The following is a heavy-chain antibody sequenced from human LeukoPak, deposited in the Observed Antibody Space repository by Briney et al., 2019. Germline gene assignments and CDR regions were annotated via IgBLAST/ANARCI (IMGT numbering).Heavy chain of an antibody. CDR1: GFSFSSYG. CDR3: ARILDSAWGELGY. J-gene: IGHJ4*02. Sequence: GGSLRLSCAGSGFSFSSYGIHWVRQAPGKGLEWMAFIRSDGSNKYYADSVKGRFTISRDNSKNTLYLQMNSLRAEDTAVYYCARILDSAWGELGYWGQGTLVTVSS. CDR2: IRSDGSNK. D-gene: IGHD6-19*01. V-gene: IGHV3-30*02.